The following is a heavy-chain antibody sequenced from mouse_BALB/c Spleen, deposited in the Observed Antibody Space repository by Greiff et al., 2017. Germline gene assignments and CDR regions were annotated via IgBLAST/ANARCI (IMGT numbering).Heavy chain of an antibody. D-gene: IGHD1-1*01. J-gene: IGHJ3*01. CDR3: TRDGSSYSFAY. CDR2: IYPSDSYT. CDR1: GYTFTSYW. V-gene: IGHV1-69*02. Sequence: QVQLQQSGAELVRPGASVKLSCKASGYTFTSYWINWVKQRPGQGLEWIGNIYPSDSYTNYNQKFKDKATLTVDKSSSTAYMQLSSPTSEDSAVYYCTRDGSSYSFAYWGQGTLVTVSA.